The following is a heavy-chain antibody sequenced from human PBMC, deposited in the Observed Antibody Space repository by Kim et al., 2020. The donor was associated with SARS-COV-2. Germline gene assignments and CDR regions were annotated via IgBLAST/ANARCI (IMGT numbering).Heavy chain of an antibody. CDR1: GGSISSGGYY. Sequence: SETLSLTCTVSGGSISSGGYYWSWIRQHPGKGLEWIGYIYYSGSTYYNPSLKSRVTISVETSKNQFSLKLSSVTAADTAVYYCARYHDSSGYYYDLNENWFDTWGQGTLVTVSS. J-gene: IGHJ5*01. CDR3: ARYHDSSGYYYDLNENWFDT. D-gene: IGHD3-22*01. CDR2: IYYSGST. V-gene: IGHV4-31*03.